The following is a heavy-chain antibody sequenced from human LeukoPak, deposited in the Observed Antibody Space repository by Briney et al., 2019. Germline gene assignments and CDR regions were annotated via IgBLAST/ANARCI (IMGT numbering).Heavy chain of an antibody. CDR1: GFTFSSYA. CDR2: ISSNGGST. Sequence: PGGSLRLSCAASGFTFSSYAMHWVRQAPGKGLEYVSAISSNGGSTYYANSVKGRFTISRDNSKNTLYLQMGSLRAEDMAVYYCARVSGIAAAGTLAWWYFDLWGRGTLVTVSS. J-gene: IGHJ2*01. CDR3: ARVSGIAAAGTLAWWYFDL. D-gene: IGHD6-13*01. V-gene: IGHV3-64*01.